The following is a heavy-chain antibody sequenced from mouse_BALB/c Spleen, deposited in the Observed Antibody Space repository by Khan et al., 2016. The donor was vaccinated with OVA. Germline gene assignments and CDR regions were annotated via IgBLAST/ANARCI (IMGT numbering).Heavy chain of an antibody. CDR3: ARAGWLQGRLAY. Sequence: VQLQQSGPEPVRPGASVKISCKASGYSFTDYMMYWVKQSHGKSLEWIGNINPYYGSSNYNLKFKDKATLTVDRSSSTAYMQLNSLTSEDSAVYFCARAGWLQGRLAYWGQGTLVTVST. CDR2: INPYYGSS. J-gene: IGHJ3*01. V-gene: IGHV1-39*01. D-gene: IGHD2-2*01. CDR1: GYSFTDYM.